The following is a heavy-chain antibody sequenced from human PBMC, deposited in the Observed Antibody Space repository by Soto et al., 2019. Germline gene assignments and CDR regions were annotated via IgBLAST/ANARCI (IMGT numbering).Heavy chain of an antibody. D-gene: IGHD2-15*01. CDR2: IYYSGST. CDR3: ARGVGAWAAASPYWFDP. CDR1: GGSISSSSYY. Sequence: PSETLSLTCTVSGGSISSSSYYWGWIRQPPGKGLEWIGYIYYSGSTYYNPSLKSRVTISVDTSKNQFSLKLSSVTAADTAVYYCARGVGAWAAASPYWFDPWGQGTLVTVSS. V-gene: IGHV4-31*03. J-gene: IGHJ5*02.